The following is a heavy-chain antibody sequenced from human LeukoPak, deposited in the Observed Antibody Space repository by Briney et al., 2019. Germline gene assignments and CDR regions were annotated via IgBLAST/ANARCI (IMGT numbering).Heavy chain of an antibody. D-gene: IGHD3-3*01. CDR3: ASGSLYYDFWSGYSFY. Sequence: PGRSLRLSCAASGFTFSSYAMHWVRQAPDKGLEWVAFISYDGSDQRYADSVKGRFTISRDKSKNTLYLQMNSLRAEDTAVYYCASGSLYYDFWSGYSFYWGQGTLVTVSS. CDR2: ISYDGSDQ. V-gene: IGHV3-30-3*01. J-gene: IGHJ4*02. CDR1: GFTFSSYA.